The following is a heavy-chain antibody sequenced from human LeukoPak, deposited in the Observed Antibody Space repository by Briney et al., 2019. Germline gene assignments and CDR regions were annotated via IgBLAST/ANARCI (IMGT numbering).Heavy chain of an antibody. CDR1: GFTFDDYG. D-gene: IGHD6-13*01. V-gene: IGHV3-11*04. J-gene: IGHJ4*02. Sequence: GGSLRLSCAASGFTFDDYGMSWVRQAPGKGLEWLAYISGSGSTIYYADSVKGRFTISRDNAKNSLYLQMNSLRAEDTAVYYCARYGAAAGYNFDYWGQGTLVTVSS. CDR3: ARYGAAAGYNFDY. CDR2: ISGSGSTI.